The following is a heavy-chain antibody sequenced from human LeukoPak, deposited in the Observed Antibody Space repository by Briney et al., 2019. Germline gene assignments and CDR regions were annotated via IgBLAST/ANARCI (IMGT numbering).Heavy chain of an antibody. J-gene: IGHJ6*03. CDR1: GYTFTSYA. CDR2: INAGNGNT. V-gene: IGHV1-3*03. Sequence: ASVKVSCKASGYTFTSYAMHWVRQAPGQRLEWMGWINAGNGNTKYSREFQGRVTITRDTSASTAYMELSSLRSEDMAVYYCARGGYSYGRGGSHYYYYMDVWGKGTTVTVSS. D-gene: IGHD5-18*01. CDR3: ARGGYSYGRGGSHYYYYMDV.